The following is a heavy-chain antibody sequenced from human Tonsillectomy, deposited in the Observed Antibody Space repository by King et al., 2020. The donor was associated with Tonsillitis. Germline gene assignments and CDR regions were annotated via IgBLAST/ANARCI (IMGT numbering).Heavy chain of an antibody. D-gene: IGHD3-10*01. CDR2: ILYDGSNK. J-gene: IGHJ5*02. Sequence: VQLVESGGGVVQPGRSLRLSCAASGFTFSSYGMHWVRQAPGKGLERVAGILYDGSNKYYADSVKGRFTISRDNSKKTLYLQMHSLRAEDTAVYYCAQDCVLLWFGEAVSNLFVPWGQGTLVTVST. CDR1: GFTFSSYG. V-gene: IGHV3-30*18. CDR3: AQDCVLLWFGEAVSNLFVP.